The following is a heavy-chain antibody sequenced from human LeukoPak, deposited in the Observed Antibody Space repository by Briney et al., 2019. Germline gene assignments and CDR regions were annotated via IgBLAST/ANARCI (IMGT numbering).Heavy chain of an antibody. CDR1: GGTFSSYA. V-gene: IGHV1-69*04. CDR2: IIPILGIA. CDR3: ASFPGATTTTIDY. D-gene: IGHD1-26*01. Sequence: GASVKVSCKASGGTFSSYAISWVRQAPGQGLEWMGRIIPILGIANYAQKFQGRATITADKSTSTAYMELSSLRSEDTAVYYCASFPGATTTTIDYWGQGTLVTVSS. J-gene: IGHJ4*02.